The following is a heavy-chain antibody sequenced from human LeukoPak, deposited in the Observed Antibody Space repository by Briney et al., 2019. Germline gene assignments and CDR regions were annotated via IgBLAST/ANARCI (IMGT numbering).Heavy chain of an antibody. CDR1: GGTFSSYA. CDR3: ASGAHDYGDFYFDY. CDR2: ITPIFGTA. Sequence: ASVKVSCKASGGTFSSYAISWVRQAPGQGLEWMGGITPIFGTANYAQKFQGRVTITADESTSTAYMELSSLRSEDTAVYYCASGAHDYGDFYFDYWGQGTLVTVSS. J-gene: IGHJ4*02. D-gene: IGHD4-17*01. V-gene: IGHV1-69*13.